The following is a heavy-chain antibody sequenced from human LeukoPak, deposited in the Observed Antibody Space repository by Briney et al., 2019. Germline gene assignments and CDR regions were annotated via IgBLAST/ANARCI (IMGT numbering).Heavy chain of an antibody. CDR3: ARDGVLLMGAMPDGDDY. V-gene: IGHV4-39*07. CDR2: IYYSGST. J-gene: IGHJ4*02. Sequence: PSETLSLTCTVSGGSISSSSYYWGWIRQPPGKGLEWIGSIYYSGSTYYNPSLKSRVTISVDTSKNQFSLKLSSVTAADTAVYYCARDGVLLMGAMPDGDDYWGQGTLVTVSS. CDR1: GGSISSSSYY. D-gene: IGHD1-26*01.